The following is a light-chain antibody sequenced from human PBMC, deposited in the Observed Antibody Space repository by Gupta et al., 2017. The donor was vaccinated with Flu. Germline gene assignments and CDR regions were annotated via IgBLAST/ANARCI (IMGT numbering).Light chain of an antibody. CDR3: QQSDSAPLS. J-gene: IGKJ2*03. V-gene: IGKV1-39*01. CDR1: QNIVSY. CDR2: AAS. Sequence: TQSPSSLSASVGDIVTIPCRASQNIVSYLNWYQHKPGKAPKLLIHAASSVQSGVPSRFSGSGSGTEFTLSISRLQPEDFATYYCQQSDSAPLSFGQGTKLKIK.